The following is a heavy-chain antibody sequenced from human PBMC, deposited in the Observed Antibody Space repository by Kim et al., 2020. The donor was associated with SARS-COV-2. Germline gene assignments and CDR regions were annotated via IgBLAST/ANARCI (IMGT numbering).Heavy chain of an antibody. CDR3: LFGGWLGN. CDR1: GFTFSNHR. D-gene: IGHD3-10*01. Sequence: GGSLRLSCLGSGFTFSNHRMHWVRQAPGKGLEYVSGINNNGDTTYYADSVRGRFTISRDNSKNTVYLQVSSVTPEDMAVYYCLFGGWLGNWGQGTLVTVSS. V-gene: IGHV3-64D*06. CDR2: INNNGDTT. J-gene: IGHJ4*02.